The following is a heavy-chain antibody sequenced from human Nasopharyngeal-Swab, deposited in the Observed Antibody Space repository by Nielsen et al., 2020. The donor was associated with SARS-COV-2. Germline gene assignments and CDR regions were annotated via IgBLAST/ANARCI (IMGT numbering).Heavy chain of an antibody. J-gene: IGHJ6*02. CDR1: GGTFSSYA. CDR2: IIPIFGTA. D-gene: IGHD1-26*01. Sequence: SVKVSCQASGGTFSSYAISWVRQAPGQGLEWVGGIIPIFGTANYAQKFQGRVTITADESTSTAYMELSSLRSEDTAVYYCARDHWRRATGFYYYGMDVWGQGTTVTVSS. CDR3: ARDHWRRATGFYYYGMDV. V-gene: IGHV1-69*13.